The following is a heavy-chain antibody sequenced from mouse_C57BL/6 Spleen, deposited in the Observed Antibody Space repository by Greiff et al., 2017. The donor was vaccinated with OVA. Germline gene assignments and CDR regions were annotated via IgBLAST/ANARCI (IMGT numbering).Heavy chain of an antibody. Sequence: VQLQQSGPELVKPGASVKISCKASGYAFSSSWMNWVKQRPGKGLEWIGRIYPGDGDTNYNGKFKGKATLTADKSSSTAYMQLSSLTSEDSAVYFCARKGLGLFLFDYWGQGTTLTVSS. V-gene: IGHV1-82*01. CDR3: ARKGLGLFLFDY. J-gene: IGHJ2*01. CDR1: GYAFSSSW. D-gene: IGHD4-1*01. CDR2: IYPGDGDT.